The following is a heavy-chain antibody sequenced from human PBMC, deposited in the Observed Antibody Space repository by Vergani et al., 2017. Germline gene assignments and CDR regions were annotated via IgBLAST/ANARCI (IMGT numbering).Heavy chain of an antibody. Sequence: QVQLQESGPGLVKPSQTLSLTCTVSGGSFSTGGQSWTWLRQSAGKGLEWIGRIYTSGATNYNPPLRIRAIMSVDPSKEQFSLKLTSVTAADTAVYYCARDGGEYDKDAIDVWGEGTKVTVTS. CDR3: ARDGGEYDKDAIDV. CDR1: GGSFSTGGQS. V-gene: IGHV4-61*02. D-gene: IGHD2-21*01. J-gene: IGHJ3*01. CDR2: IYTSGAT.